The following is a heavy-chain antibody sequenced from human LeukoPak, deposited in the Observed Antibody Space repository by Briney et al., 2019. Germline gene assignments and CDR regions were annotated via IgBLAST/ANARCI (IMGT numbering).Heavy chain of an antibody. Sequence: KPSGTLSLTCAVYGGSFSAYYWSWIRQPPGKGLEWIGEINHSGITNYNPPLKSRVTMSVDTSKNQFSLKLTSVTAAATAVYSCAHDGFATGGSTGTGHWGQGTLVTVSS. J-gene: IGHJ4*02. D-gene: IGHD2-8*02. CDR1: GGSFSAYY. CDR3: AHDGFATGGSTGTGH. V-gene: IGHV4-34*01. CDR2: INHSGIT.